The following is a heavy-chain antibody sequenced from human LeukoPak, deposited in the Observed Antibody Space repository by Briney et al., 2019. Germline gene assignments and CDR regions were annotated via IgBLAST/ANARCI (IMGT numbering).Heavy chain of an antibody. CDR2: IWNDGTKK. CDR1: GFHFSSYG. D-gene: IGHD5-18*01. V-gene: IGHV3-33*01. J-gene: IGHJ4*02. CDR3: VRDNYNGYPDY. Sequence: GGSLRLSCAASGFHFSSYGMQWVSQAPGKGLEWVAVIWNDGTKKYYEDSVKGRFTISRDDSKNMLHLQMNSLRAEDTAVYYCVRDNYNGYPDYWGQGTRVTVSS.